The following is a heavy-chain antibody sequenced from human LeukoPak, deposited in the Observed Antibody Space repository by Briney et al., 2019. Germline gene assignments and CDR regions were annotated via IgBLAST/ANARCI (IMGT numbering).Heavy chain of an antibody. Sequence: QSGGSLRLSCAASGFTFSSYAMSWVRQAPGKGLEWVSGVSGSGGSTYYADSVKGRFTISRDNSKNTLYLQMNSLRAEDTAVYYCAKIPVSYSSGWSNFDYWGRGTLVTVSS. J-gene: IGHJ4*02. D-gene: IGHD6-19*01. CDR1: GFTFSSYA. CDR3: AKIPVSYSSGWSNFDY. V-gene: IGHV3-23*01. CDR2: VSGSGGST.